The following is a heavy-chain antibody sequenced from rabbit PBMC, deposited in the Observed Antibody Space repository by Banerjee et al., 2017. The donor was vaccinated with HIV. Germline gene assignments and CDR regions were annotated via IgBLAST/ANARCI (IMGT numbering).Heavy chain of an antibody. CDR1: GFSFSSGYY. CDR3: ARAYNNVLAGYLNL. CDR2: INTGSSGDT. J-gene: IGHJ4*01. V-gene: IGHV1S45*01. Sequence: QEQLEESGGDLVKPEGSLTLTCTASGFSFSSGYYMCWVRQAPGKGLEWIVCINTGSSGDTYYATWAKGRFTISKTSSTTVTLQVNSLTAADTATYFCARAYNNVLAGYLNLWGPGTLVTVS. D-gene: IGHD3-1*01.